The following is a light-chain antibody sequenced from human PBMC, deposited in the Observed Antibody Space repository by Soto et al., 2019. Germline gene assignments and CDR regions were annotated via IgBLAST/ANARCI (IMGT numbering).Light chain of an antibody. CDR1: QSVSSN. V-gene: IGKV3-15*01. Sequence: DIVMTQSPATLSVSPGERATLSCRASQSVSSNLAWYQQKFGQAPRLLIYGASTTVTGIPARFSGSGSGTEFTLITSSLQSDDVAVYYCHQYYNCPPLTFGGGTKVQIK. CDR2: GAS. J-gene: IGKJ4*01. CDR3: HQYYNCPPLT.